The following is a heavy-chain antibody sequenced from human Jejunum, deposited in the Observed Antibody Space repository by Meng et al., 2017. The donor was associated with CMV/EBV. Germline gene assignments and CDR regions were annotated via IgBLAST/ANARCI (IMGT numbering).Heavy chain of an antibody. V-gene: IGHV1-2*06. Sequence: SGYTFTGYYIHWVRQAPGQGLEWMGRINPNSGGTNYAQKFQGRVTMTRDTSISTAYMELSNLRSDDTAVYYCAREGLTIAVADYYFDSWGQGTLVTVSS. J-gene: IGHJ4*02. CDR1: GYTFTGYY. CDR2: INPNSGGT. CDR3: AREGLTIAVADYYFDS. D-gene: IGHD6-19*01.